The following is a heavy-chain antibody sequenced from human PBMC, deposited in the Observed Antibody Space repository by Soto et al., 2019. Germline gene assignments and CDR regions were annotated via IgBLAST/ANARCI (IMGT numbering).Heavy chain of an antibody. Sequence: SETLSLTCSVSGGSITSPNYFWGWVRRAPGRGPEWIGNIFYNGRTDYRPSLQSRVTISVDTSRNQVSLRLASVTAADTAIYYCASGAFSADDQSDWYAPWTHGTLVTVSS. D-gene: IGHD5-12*01. V-gene: IGHV4-39*01. J-gene: IGHJ5*02. CDR2: IFYNGRT. CDR1: GGSITSPNYF. CDR3: ASGAFSADDQSDWYAP.